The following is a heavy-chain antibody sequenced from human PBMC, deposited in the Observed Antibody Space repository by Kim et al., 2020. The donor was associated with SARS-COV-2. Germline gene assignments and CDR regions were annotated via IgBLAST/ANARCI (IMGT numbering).Heavy chain of an antibody. CDR2: ISYDGSNK. CDR3: ARDATTVTMVAAFDI. V-gene: IGHV3-30*04. J-gene: IGHJ3*02. CDR1: GFTFSSYA. D-gene: IGHD4-17*01. Sequence: GESLKISCAASGFTFSSYAMHWVRQAPGKGLEWVAVISYDGSNKYYADSVKGRFTISRDNSKNTLYLQMNSLRAEDTAVYYCARDATTVTMVAAFDIWGQGTMVTVSS.